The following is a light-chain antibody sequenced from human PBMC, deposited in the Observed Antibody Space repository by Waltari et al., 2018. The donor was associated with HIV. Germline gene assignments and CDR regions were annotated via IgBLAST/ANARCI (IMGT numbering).Light chain of an antibody. CDR1: SSDVGGYNY. V-gene: IGLV2-8*01. J-gene: IGLJ2*01. CDR2: DVT. CDR3: SSYSGSNTLV. Sequence: QSALTQPPSASGSPGQSVTISCTGTSSDVGGYNYVSWYQQLPGRAPKLMIYDVTKRPSRVLDRFSGSKSGNTASLTVSGLQAEDEADYFGSSYSGSNTLVFGGGTKLTVL.